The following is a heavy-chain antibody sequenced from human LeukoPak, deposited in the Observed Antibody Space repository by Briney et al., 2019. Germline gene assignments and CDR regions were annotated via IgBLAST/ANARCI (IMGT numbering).Heavy chain of an antibody. Sequence: GGSLRLSCAASGFTFSSYAMSWVRRAPGKGLEWVSAISGSGGSTNYADSVKGRFTISRDNSKNTLYLQMNSLRAEDTAVYYCAKDLLGATSNFDYWGQGTLVTVSS. CDR2: ISGSGGST. CDR1: GFTFSSYA. CDR3: AKDLLGATSNFDY. J-gene: IGHJ4*02. V-gene: IGHV3-23*01. D-gene: IGHD1-26*01.